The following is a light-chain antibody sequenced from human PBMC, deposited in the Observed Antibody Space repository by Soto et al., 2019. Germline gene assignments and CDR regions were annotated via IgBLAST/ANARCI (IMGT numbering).Light chain of an antibody. Sequence: EPSSISCRSSQILLHSNGNNYFDLYLQKPGHSPHLLFYLGSTRASGVPDRFSGSGSGTDFTLKISRVEAEDVGVYYCMQALQTPWAFGQGTKVDI. CDR1: QILLHSNGNNY. CDR2: LGS. J-gene: IGKJ1*01. V-gene: IGKV2-28*01. CDR3: MQALQTPWA.